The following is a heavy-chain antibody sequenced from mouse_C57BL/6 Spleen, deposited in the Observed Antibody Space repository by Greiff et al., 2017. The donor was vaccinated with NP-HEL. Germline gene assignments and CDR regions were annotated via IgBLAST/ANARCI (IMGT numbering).Heavy chain of an antibody. CDR2: ISSGSSTI. CDR1: GFTFSDYG. J-gene: IGHJ4*01. Sequence: EVKLMESGGGLVKPGGSLKLSCAASGFTFSDYGMHWVRQAPEKGLEWVAYISSGSSTIYYADTVKGRFTISRDNAKNTLFLQMTSLRSEDTAMYYCARILYDYDGYYYAMDYWGQGTSVTVSS. D-gene: IGHD2-4*01. CDR3: ARILYDYDGYYYAMDY. V-gene: IGHV5-17*01.